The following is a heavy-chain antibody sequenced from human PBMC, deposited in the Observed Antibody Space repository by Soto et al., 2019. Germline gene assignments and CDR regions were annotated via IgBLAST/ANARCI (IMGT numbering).Heavy chain of an antibody. V-gene: IGHV6-1*01. CDR1: GDSVSSNSAA. CDR3: AREGPVPAAAGTPWFDP. CDR2: TYYRSKWYN. D-gene: IGHD6-13*01. J-gene: IGHJ5*02. Sequence: PSQTLSLTCVISGDSVSSNSAAWNWIRQSPSRGLEWLGRTYYRSKWYNDYAVSVKSRITINPDTSKNQFSLQLNSVTPEDTAVYYCAREGPVPAAAGTPWFDPWGQGTLVTVSS.